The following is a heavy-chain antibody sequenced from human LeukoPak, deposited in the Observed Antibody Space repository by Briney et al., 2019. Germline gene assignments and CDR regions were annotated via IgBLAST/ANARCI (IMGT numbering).Heavy chain of an antibody. Sequence: ASVKVSCKASGYTFTSYDINWVRQATGQGLEWMGWMNPNSGNTGYAQKFQGRVTMTRNTSISTAYMELSSLRSEDTAVYYCARVFRTPYYYYHGMDVWGQGTTVTVSS. CDR2: MNPNSGNT. D-gene: IGHD1-14*01. CDR3: ARVFRTPYYYYHGMDV. CDR1: GYTFTSYD. V-gene: IGHV1-8*01. J-gene: IGHJ6*02.